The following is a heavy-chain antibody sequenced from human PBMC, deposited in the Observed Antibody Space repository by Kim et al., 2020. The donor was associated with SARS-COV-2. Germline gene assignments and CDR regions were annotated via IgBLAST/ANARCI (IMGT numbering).Heavy chain of an antibody. CDR1: GFTFGDYA. D-gene: IGHD5-12*01. V-gene: IGHV3-9*01. J-gene: IGHJ4*02. Sequence: GGSLRLSCAASGFTFGDYAMHWVRQAPGKGLEWVSGISWNSGSIGYADSVKGRFTISRDNAKNSLYLQMNSLRAEDTALYYCAKDSSGGYDWLGHLSYWGQGTLVTVSS. CDR3: AKDSSGGYDWLGHLSY. CDR2: ISWNSGSI.